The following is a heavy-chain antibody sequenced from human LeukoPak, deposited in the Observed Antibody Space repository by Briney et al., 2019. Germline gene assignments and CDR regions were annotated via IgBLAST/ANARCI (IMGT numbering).Heavy chain of an antibody. CDR2: ISYDGSNK. D-gene: IGHD2-2*01. CDR1: GFTFSSYG. V-gene: IGHV3-30*18. CDR3: AKGLFVVVPAAGDY. J-gene: IGHJ4*02. Sequence: PGGSLRLSCAASGFTFSSYGMHWVRQAPGKGLEWVAVISYDGSNKYYADSVRGRFTISRDNPKNTLYLQMNSLRAEDTAVYYCAKGLFVVVPAAGDYWGQGTLVTVSS.